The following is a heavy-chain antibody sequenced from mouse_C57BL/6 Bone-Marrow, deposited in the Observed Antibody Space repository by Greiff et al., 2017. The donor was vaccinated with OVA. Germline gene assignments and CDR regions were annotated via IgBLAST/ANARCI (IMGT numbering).Heavy chain of an antibody. CDR1: GYTFTSYG. CDR2: IYPRSGNT. Sequence: QVQLQQSGAELARPGASVKLSCKASGYTFTSYGISWVKQRTGQGLEWIGEIYPRSGNTYYNEKFKGKATLTADKSSSTAYMELRSLTSEDSAVYFCAAGGGYYRFAYWGQGTLVTVSA. CDR3: AAGGGYYRFAY. J-gene: IGHJ3*01. V-gene: IGHV1-81*01. D-gene: IGHD2-3*01.